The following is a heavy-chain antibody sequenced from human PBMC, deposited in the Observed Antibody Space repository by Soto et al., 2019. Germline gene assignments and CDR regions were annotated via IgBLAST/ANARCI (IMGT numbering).Heavy chain of an antibody. CDR1: GGSFSDYY. Sequence: PSQTLPLTCAVYGGSFSDYYWSWIRQPQGKGLEWIGEINHSGSTNYNPSLKSRVTISVDTSKNQFSLKLSSVTAADTAVYYCARGFPRRITGTTSYYFDYWGQGTLVTVSS. J-gene: IGHJ4*02. CDR3: ARGFPRRITGTTSYYFDY. D-gene: IGHD1-7*01. CDR2: INHSGST. V-gene: IGHV4-34*01.